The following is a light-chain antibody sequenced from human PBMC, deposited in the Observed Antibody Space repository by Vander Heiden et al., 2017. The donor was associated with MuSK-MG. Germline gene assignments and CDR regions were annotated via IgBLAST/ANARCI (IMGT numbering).Light chain of an antibody. CDR3: QKYYNAPIFT. V-gene: IGKV1-27*01. CDR2: AAS. J-gene: IGKJ3*01. CDR1: QGISNH. Sequence: IEVTESPSSLSASVGDRVTITCRASQGISNHLAWFQQKPGKVPKHLIYAASTWQSGVPSRFSGSRSGTDFTLTITSLQPEDVATYYCQKYYNAPIFTFGPGTKVDIK.